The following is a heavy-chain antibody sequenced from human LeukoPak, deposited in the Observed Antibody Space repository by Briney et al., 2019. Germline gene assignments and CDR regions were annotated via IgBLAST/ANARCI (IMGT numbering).Heavy chain of an antibody. D-gene: IGHD6-19*01. CDR3: ARGGVSGWYVG. V-gene: IGHV3-7*01. Sequence: PGGSLRLSCAASGFTFSTYWMMWVRQAPGKGLEWVANINEDGSEKYYADSVEGRFTISRDNAKNSLDLQMNSLRAEDTAVYYCARGGVSGWYVGWGQGTLVTVSS. J-gene: IGHJ4*02. CDR2: INEDGSEK. CDR1: GFTFSTYW.